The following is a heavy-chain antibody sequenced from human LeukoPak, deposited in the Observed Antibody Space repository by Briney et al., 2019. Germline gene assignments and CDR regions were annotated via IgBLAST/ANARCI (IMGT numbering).Heavy chain of an antibody. D-gene: IGHD3-22*01. V-gene: IGHV1-2*02. CDR1: GYTFTGYY. CDR3: ARVRLDGLYYDSSGYFDY. J-gene: IGHJ4*02. CDR2: INPNSGGT. Sequence: ASVKVSCKASGYTFTGYYMHWVRQAPGQGLEWMGWINPNSGGTNYAQKFQGRVTMTRDTSISTAYMELSRLRSDDTAVYYCARVRLDGLYYDSSGYFDYWGQGTLVTVSS.